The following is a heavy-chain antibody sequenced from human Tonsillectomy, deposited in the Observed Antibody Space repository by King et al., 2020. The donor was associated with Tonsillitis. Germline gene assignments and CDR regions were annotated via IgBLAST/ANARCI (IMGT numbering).Heavy chain of an antibody. J-gene: IGHJ4*02. Sequence: VQLQESGPGLVKPSQTLSLTCTVSGGSISSGDKYWSWIRQPPGKGLEWIGYIYYSGSTSYNPSLKSRVTISLDRSENQFSLKLTSVTAADTAVYYCARWGDYYDSSAYDYWGQGTLVIVSS. CDR3: ARWGDYYDSSAYDY. D-gene: IGHD3-22*01. CDR2: IYYSGST. V-gene: IGHV4-30-4*01. CDR1: GGSISSGDKY.